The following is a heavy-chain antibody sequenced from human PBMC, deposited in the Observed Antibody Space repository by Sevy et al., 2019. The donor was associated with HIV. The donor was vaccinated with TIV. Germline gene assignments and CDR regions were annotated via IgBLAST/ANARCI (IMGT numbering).Heavy chain of an antibody. CDR1: GFTFSYYT. D-gene: IGHD3-22*01. CDR2: ISSGSSYI. CDR3: ARSTDYYDNSGYDS. J-gene: IGHJ4*02. Sequence: GGSLRLSCAASGFTFSYYTMNWVRQAPGKGLEWVSSISSGSSYIFYADSMKGRFTVSRDNAKNSLFLQMNSLRDENTALYYCARSTDYYDNSGYDSWGRGTLVTVSS. V-gene: IGHV3-21*03.